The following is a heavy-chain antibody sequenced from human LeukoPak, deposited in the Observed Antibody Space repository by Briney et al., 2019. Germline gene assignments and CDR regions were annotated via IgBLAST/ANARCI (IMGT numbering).Heavy chain of an antibody. Sequence: GRSLRLSCAASGFTFSSYGMHWVRQAPGQGLEWMGWINPNSGGTNYAQKFQGRVTMTRDTSISTAYMELSRLRSDDTAVYYCARVYYDILTGQGAYMDVWGKGTTVTVSS. J-gene: IGHJ6*03. D-gene: IGHD3-9*01. CDR1: GFTFSSYG. CDR2: INPNSGGT. CDR3: ARVYYDILTGQGAYMDV. V-gene: IGHV1-2*02.